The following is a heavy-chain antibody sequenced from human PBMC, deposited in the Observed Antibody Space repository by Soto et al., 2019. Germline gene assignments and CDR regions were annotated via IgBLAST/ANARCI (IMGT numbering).Heavy chain of an antibody. CDR3: VRVAGSASWYETDA. J-gene: IGHJ5*02. D-gene: IGHD6-13*01. CDR2: TYYGASS. V-gene: IGHV4-38-2*01. CDR1: GYSISSGYY. Sequence: SETLSLTCAVSGYSISSGYYWGWIRQPPGKGLEWLGTTYYGASSYYNPSLRSRITILLDASTHQLSLKLSSVTAADTAVYFCVRVAGSASWYETDAWGQGILVTVSS.